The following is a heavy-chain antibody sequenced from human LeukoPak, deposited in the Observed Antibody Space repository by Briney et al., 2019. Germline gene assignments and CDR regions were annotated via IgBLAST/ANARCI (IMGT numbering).Heavy chain of an antibody. J-gene: IGHJ3*02. V-gene: IGHV1-18*01. CDR1: GYTFTSYG. D-gene: IGHD3-22*01. CDR2: ISAYNGNT. Sequence: GASVTVSCKASGYTFTSYGISWVRQAPGQGLEWMGWISAYNGNTNYAQKLQGRVTMTTDTSTSTAYMELRSLRSADTAVYYCARGPPRYYDDSSGYVHDAFDIWGQGTMVTVSS. CDR3: ARGPPRYYDDSSGYVHDAFDI.